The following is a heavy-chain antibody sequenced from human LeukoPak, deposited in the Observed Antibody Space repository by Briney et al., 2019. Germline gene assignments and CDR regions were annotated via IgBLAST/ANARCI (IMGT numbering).Heavy chain of an antibody. CDR2: IYYSGST. D-gene: IGHD1-20*01. J-gene: IGHJ6*03. CDR1: GGSISSYY. Sequence: SETLSLTCTVSGGSISSYYWSWIRQPPGKGLEWIGYIYYSGSTNYNPSLKSRVTISVDTSKNQFSLKLSSVTAADTAVYYCARGNPRNNWNDELPYYYYYMDVWGKGTTVTISS. V-gene: IGHV4-59*01. CDR3: ARGNPRNNWNDELPYYYYYMDV.